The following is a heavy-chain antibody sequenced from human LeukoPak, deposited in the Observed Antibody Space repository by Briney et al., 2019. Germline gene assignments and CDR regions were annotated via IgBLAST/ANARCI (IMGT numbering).Heavy chain of an antibody. CDR3: ARGPWSYLDY. Sequence: ASVKVSGKASGYTFTSYYMHWVRQAPGQGREWMGIISPSGGSTTYAQMFQGRVTVTRDTSTSTVYMELYSLRSEDTAVYYCARGPWSYLDYWGQGTLVTVAS. J-gene: IGHJ4*02. CDR2: ISPSGGST. V-gene: IGHV1-46*01. CDR1: GYTFTSYY. D-gene: IGHD3-3*01.